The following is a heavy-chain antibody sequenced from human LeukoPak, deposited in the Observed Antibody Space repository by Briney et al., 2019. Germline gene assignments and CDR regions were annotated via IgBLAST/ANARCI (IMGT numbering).Heavy chain of an antibody. D-gene: IGHD6-19*01. V-gene: IGHV1-69*05. CDR3: ARWGSSGWSVPFDY. J-gene: IGHJ4*02. CDR2: IIPIFGTA. Sequence: ASVKVSCKASGGTFSSYAISWVRQAPGQGLEWMGGIIPIFGTANYAQKFQGRVTMTRDMSTSTVYMELSSLRSEDTAVYYCARWGSSGWSVPFDYWGQGTLVTVSS. CDR1: GGTFSSYA.